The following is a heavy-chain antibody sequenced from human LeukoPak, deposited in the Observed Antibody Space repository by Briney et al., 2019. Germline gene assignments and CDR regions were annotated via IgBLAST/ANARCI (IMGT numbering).Heavy chain of an antibody. V-gene: IGHV3-30*18. Sequence: GGSLRLSCEASGFTFNTYGMHWVRQAPGKGLEWVAVISYDGSNKYYADSVKGRFTISRDNSKNTLYLQMNSLRAEDTAVYYCAKDQGSIAARPGGTNFDYWGQGTLVTVSS. CDR3: AKDQGSIAARPGGTNFDY. CDR1: GFTFNTYG. CDR2: ISYDGSNK. J-gene: IGHJ4*02. D-gene: IGHD6-6*01.